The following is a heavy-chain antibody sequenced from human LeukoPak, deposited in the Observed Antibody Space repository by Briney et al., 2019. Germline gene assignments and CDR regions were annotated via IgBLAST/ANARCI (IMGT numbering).Heavy chain of an antibody. D-gene: IGHD2-8*01. V-gene: IGHV1-46*01. J-gene: IGHJ4*02. CDR2: INPSGGST. Sequence: ASVKVCCKASGYTFTSYCTHWVRQAPGQGLEWMGIINPSGGSTSYAQKFQGRVTMTRDTSTSTVYMELSSLRSEDTAVYYCARAIPDDGGCFDYRGQGTLVTVSS. CDR3: ARAIPDDGGCFDY. CDR1: GYTFTSYC.